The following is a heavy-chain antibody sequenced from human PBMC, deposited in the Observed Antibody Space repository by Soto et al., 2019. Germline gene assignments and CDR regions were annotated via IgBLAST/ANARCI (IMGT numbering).Heavy chain of an antibody. Sequence: QVQLQESGPGLVKPSETLSLTCTVSGGSITGYYWSWIRQPPGKGLEWIGYIYYTGSTDHNPSLKSRVTISLDTSKHQVSLQLTSGTAADTAVYYCAAAPRYWGQGTLVTVSS. V-gene: IGHV4-59*01. CDR2: IYYTGST. CDR3: AAAPRY. CDR1: GGSITGYY. J-gene: IGHJ4*02.